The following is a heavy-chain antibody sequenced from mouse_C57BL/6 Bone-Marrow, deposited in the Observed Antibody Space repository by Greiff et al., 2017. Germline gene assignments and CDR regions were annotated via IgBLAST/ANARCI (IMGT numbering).Heavy chain of an antibody. CDR2: INPSTGGT. J-gene: IGHJ4*01. CDR1: GYSFTGYY. CDR3: NRDSNHDCYAIDY. D-gene: IGHD2-5*01. V-gene: IGHV1-42*01. Sequence: EVQLQESGPELVKPGASVKISCKASGYSFTGYYMNWVKQSPEKSLEWIGEINPSTGGTTYNQKFKAKATLTVDKSSSTAYMQLKSLTSEDSAVYYCNRDSNHDCYAIDYWGQGTSVTVSS.